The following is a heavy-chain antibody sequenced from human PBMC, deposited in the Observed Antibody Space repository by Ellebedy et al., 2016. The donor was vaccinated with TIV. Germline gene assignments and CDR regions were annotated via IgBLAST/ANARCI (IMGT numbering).Heavy chain of an antibody. CDR3: AKDFGRRSSGFDP. CDR1: GFTFSSYA. V-gene: IGHV3-23*01. D-gene: IGHD2-15*01. Sequence: GESLKISCAASGFTFSSYAMSWVRQAPGKGLEWVSAIGTSGRSTYYADSVKGRFTISRDNSKNTLYLQMNSLRAEDTAVYYCAKDFGRRSSGFDPWGQGTLVTVSS. J-gene: IGHJ5*02. CDR2: IGTSGRST.